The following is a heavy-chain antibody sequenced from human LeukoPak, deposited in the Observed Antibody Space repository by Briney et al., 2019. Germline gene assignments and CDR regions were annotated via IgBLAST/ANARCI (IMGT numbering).Heavy chain of an antibody. CDR2: ISAYNGNT. Sequence: ASMRVSCKASGYTFTSYGISWVRQAPGQGLEWMGWISAYNGNTNYAQKLQGRVTMTTDTSTSTAYMELRSLRSDDTAVYYCARLFGLQYAYGMDVWGQGTTVTVSS. J-gene: IGHJ6*02. CDR1: GYTFTSYG. CDR3: ARLFGLQYAYGMDV. V-gene: IGHV1-18*01. D-gene: IGHD4-11*01.